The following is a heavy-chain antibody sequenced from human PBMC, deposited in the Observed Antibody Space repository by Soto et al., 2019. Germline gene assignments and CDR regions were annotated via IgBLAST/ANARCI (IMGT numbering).Heavy chain of an antibody. D-gene: IGHD3-22*01. CDR1: GGSFTGYV. CDR2: ISYSGRT. Sequence: SETPSLTCDVSGGSFTGYVCNWIRQSPGKGLEWIGEISYSGRTRYNPSLKPRVTVSVDTARTQFSLNLTSVTDADTAFYYCARGYGYFRQWGQGVLVTFSS. CDR3: ARGYGYFRQ. J-gene: IGHJ4*02. V-gene: IGHV4-34*01.